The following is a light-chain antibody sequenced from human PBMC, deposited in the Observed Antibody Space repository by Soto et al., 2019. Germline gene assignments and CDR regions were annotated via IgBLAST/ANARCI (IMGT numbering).Light chain of an antibody. J-gene: IGKJ1*01. CDR3: QQYNDNWT. V-gene: IGKV1-5*03. CDR2: KAS. Sequence: DIQMTPSPSTLFASVGDRVTITFRASQSISSWLAWYQQKPGKAPKLLIYKASTLQSGVPSRFSGSGSGTEFTLAISSLQPDDSATYYCQQYNDNWTFGQGTKVDIK. CDR1: QSISSW.